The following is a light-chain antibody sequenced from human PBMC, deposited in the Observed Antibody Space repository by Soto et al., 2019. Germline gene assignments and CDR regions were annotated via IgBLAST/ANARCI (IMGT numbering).Light chain of an antibody. Sequence: EIVLTQSPGTPSLSPGERATLSCRASQSVSSSFLAWYQQKPGQAPRLLIYGASSRATGIPDRFSGSGSGTDFTLTISRLEPEDFAVYYCQQYDSSPLTFGGGTKVEIK. V-gene: IGKV3-20*01. CDR3: QQYDSSPLT. CDR2: GAS. J-gene: IGKJ4*01. CDR1: QSVSSSF.